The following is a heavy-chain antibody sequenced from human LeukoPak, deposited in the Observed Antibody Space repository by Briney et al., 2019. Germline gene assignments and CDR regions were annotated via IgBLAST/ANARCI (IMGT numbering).Heavy chain of an antibody. Sequence: SVKVSCKASGGTFSSYAISWVRQAPGQGLEWMGRIIPIFGTANYAQKFQGRVTITPDESTSTAYMELSSLRSDDTAVYYCARGGPVGPFFDFGAQGTRDTVST. D-gene: IGHD1-26*01. CDR1: GGTFSSYA. J-gene: IGHJ4*02. CDR2: IIPIFGTA. CDR3: ARGGPVGPFFDF. V-gene: IGHV1-69*15.